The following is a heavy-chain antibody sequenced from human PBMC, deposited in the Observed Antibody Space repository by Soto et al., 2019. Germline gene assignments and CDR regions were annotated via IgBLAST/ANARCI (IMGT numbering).Heavy chain of an antibody. V-gene: IGHV3-30-3*01. J-gene: IGHJ6*04. Sequence: GGSLRLSWAASGFTFSRFSMHWVRQAPGKGLAWVAVISYDGSNTHYAESVKGRFNISRDDSKNTVYLQMNNRRGEDSAVYYCARDHGMFLSYYYYGMDVWGKGTTVTVSS. D-gene: IGHD3-10*02. CDR3: ARDHGMFLSYYYYGMDV. CDR1: GFTFSRFS. CDR2: ISYDGSNT.